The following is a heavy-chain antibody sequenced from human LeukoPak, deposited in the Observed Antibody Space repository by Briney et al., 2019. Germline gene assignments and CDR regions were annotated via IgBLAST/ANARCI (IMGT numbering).Heavy chain of an antibody. CDR3: ARVDWHHESSTYYFDY. CDR1: GFTFSSYA. CDR2: ISGSGGST. Sequence: GGSLRLSCAASGFTFSSYAMSWVRQAPGKGLEWVSAISGSGGSTYYADSVKGRFTISRDNAKNPLYLQMNSLRAEDTAVYYCARVDWHHESSTYYFDYWGQGTLVTVSS. D-gene: IGHD1-14*01. V-gene: IGHV3-23*01. J-gene: IGHJ4*02.